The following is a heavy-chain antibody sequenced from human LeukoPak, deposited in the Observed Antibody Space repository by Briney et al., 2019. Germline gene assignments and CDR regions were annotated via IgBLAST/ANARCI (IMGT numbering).Heavy chain of an antibody. Sequence: TSQSLSLTCTVSGGSISSYYWSWIRQPPRKGLEWIGYMHYSGCPNYNTSLKSRVTVSVDTSKNQSSLKLSSVTAADTAVYYCARLVTTVILGAFDIWGHGAMVTASS. D-gene: IGHD4-11*01. CDR3: ARLVTTVILGAFDI. CDR2: MHYSGCP. V-gene: IGHV4-59*08. J-gene: IGHJ3*02. CDR1: GGSISSYY.